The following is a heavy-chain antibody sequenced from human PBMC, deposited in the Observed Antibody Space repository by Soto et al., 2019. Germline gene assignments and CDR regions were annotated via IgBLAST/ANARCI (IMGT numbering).Heavy chain of an antibody. CDR1: GGTFSSYA. J-gene: IGHJ4*02. Sequence: QVQLVQSGAEVKKPGSSVKVSCKASGGTFSSYAISWVRQAPGQGLEWMGGIIPIFGTANYAQKFQGRVTITADKSTSTAYRGRSCQIYEDTAVYNCTTDGEGAYYYDRRGYGGFDYWGQGALVNVSS. V-gene: IGHV1-69*06. CDR3: TTDGEGAYYYDRRGYGGFDY. D-gene: IGHD3-22*01. CDR2: IIPIFGTA.